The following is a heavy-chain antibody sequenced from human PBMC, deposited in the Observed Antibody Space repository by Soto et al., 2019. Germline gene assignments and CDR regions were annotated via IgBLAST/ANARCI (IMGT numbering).Heavy chain of an antibody. CDR3: AKEGYLYWYFDL. V-gene: IGHV3-23*01. CDR2: IRGSPDSA. D-gene: IGHD5-12*01. CDR1: GFTISSYA. J-gene: IGHJ2*01. Sequence: EVQLLESGGGLVQPGGSLRLSCAASGFTISSYAMTGVRQAPGKGLEWVSAIRGSPDSAHYADSVKGRFTISRDNSKNTLYLQMNSLRDEDTAVYYCAKEGYLYWYFDLWGRGALVTVSA.